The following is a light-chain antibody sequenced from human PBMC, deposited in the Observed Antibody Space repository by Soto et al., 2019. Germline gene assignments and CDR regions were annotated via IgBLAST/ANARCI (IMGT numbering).Light chain of an antibody. J-gene: IGLJ3*02. V-gene: IGLV1-44*01. CDR2: GSN. Sequence: QSVLTQPPSASGAPGQRVTISCSGSTSNIGSNSVNWYQQVPGTAPRLLIYGSNQRPSGVPDRFSASKSGTSASLVISGLQSEDEASYYCAAWDDNLLGMFGGGTKLIVL. CDR3: AAWDDNLLGM. CDR1: TSNIGSNS.